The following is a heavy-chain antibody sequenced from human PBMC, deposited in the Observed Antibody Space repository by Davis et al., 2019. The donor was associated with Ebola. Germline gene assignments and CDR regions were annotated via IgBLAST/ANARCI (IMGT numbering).Heavy chain of an antibody. CDR2: ISSDGSET. CDR1: GFTFSRFT. CDR3: ATAPL. Sequence: GESLKISCVASGFTFSRFTMHWVRQAPGKGLEWLAVISSDGSETNYTDSVKGRFTVSRDNSKNTMYLEVKSLRGDDTAVYYYATAPLWGQGTLVTVSS. V-gene: IGHV3-30*04. J-gene: IGHJ4*02.